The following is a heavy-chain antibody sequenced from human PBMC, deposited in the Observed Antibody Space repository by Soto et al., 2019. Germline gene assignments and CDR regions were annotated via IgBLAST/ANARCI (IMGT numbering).Heavy chain of an antibody. Sequence: PSETLSLTCTFSVCCIIGIHYHLCFIREPPWNWLEWIGSIHYIGRVFYKSSLLVRVTISVDASKNQFSLDLNSVTATDRAVYYCPLTPTIQVDGADFSGEGTLVTXYS. D-gene: IGHD2-8*02. CDR2: IHYIGRV. CDR3: PLTPTIQVDGADF. J-gene: IGHJ4*02. CDR1: VCCIIGIHYH. V-gene: IGHV4-39*01.